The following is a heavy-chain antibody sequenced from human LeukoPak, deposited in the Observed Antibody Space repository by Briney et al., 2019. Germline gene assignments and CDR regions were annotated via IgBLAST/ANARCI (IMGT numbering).Heavy chain of an antibody. CDR3: AKALCSGGSCYRFDY. CDR2: ISHTSGST. CDR1: GFTFSSYA. J-gene: IGHJ4*02. V-gene: IGHV3-23*01. Sequence: GGSLRLSCEASGFTFSSYALTWVRQAPGKGLDWVSFISHTSGSTYYADSVKGRFTISRDNYKNTLYLQMNSLRAEDTAVYYCAKALCSGGSCYRFDYWGQGTLVTVSS. D-gene: IGHD2-15*01.